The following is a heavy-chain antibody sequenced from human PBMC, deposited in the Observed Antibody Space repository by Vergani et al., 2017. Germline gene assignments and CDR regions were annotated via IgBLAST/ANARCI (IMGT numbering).Heavy chain of an antibody. D-gene: IGHD6-13*01. CDR3: AGHWGGIAATRGYYYYGMDV. V-gene: IGHV4-38-2*01. CDR1: GYSISSGYY. CDR2: IYHSGST. Sequence: QVQLQESGPGLVKPSETLSLTCAVSGYSISSGYYWGWFRQPPGKGLEWIGSIYHSGSTYYNPSLKSRVTISVDTSKNHYSLKMSTVTAADAAVFYCAGHWGGIAATRGYYYYGMDVWGQGTTVTVSS. J-gene: IGHJ6*02.